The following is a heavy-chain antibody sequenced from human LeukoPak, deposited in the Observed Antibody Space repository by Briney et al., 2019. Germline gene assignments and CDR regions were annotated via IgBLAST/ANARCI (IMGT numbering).Heavy chain of an antibody. J-gene: IGHJ4*02. V-gene: IGHV1-69*02. CDR2: IIPILGIA. Sequence: SVKVSCKASGGTFSSYTISWVRQAPGQGLEWMGRIIPILGIANYAQKYQGRVTITADKSTSTAYMELSSLRSEDTAVYYCARAVGATMPHFDYWGQGTLVTVSS. CDR1: GGTFSSYT. CDR3: ARAVGATMPHFDY. D-gene: IGHD1-26*01.